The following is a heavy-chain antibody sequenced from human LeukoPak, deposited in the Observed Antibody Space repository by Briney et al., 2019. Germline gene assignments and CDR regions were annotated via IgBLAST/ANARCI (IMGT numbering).Heavy chain of an antibody. CDR1: GYTFTGYY. J-gene: IGHJ4*02. V-gene: IGHV1-2*02. D-gene: IGHD3-10*01. Sequence: VASVKVSCKASGYTFTGYYLHWVRQAPGQGLEWMGWINPNSGGTNLAQNFQGRVTMTRDTSISTAYMEMISLRSDDTAVYYCARTAIPYYYGSGSSTFDYWGQGTLVTVSS. CDR2: INPNSGGT. CDR3: ARTAIPYYYGSGSSTFDY.